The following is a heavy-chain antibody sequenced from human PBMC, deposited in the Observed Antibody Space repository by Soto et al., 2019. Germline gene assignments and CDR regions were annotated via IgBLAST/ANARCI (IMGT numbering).Heavy chain of an antibody. D-gene: IGHD7-27*01. CDR3: ARRWGRTFDY. CDR2: IYYSGST. V-gene: IGHV4-59*08. Sequence: SETLSLTCTVSGGSISRGYLSWIRQPPGKGLEWIAYIYYSGSTNYNPSLKSRVTISVDTSKNQFSLKLSSVTAADTAVYYCARRWGRTFDYWGQGTMVTVSS. CDR1: GGSISRGY. J-gene: IGHJ4*02.